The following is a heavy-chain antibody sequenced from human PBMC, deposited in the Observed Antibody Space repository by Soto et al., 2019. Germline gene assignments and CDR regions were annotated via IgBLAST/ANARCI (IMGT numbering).Heavy chain of an antibody. CDR2: MDPDSGNT. CDR1: GYTFTNYE. V-gene: IGHV1-8*01. Sequence: ASVKVSCKASGYTFTNYEINWVRQATGQGLEWMGWMDPDSGNTGYAQQFQGRVTVTRNTSISTAYMELSSLRSDDTAVYYCARDGTAVAGGNWFDPWGQGTLVTVSS. CDR3: ARDGTAVAGGNWFDP. J-gene: IGHJ5*02. D-gene: IGHD6-19*01.